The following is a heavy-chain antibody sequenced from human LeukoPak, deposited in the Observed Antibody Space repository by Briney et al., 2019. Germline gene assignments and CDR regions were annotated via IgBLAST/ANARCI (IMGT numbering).Heavy chain of an antibody. CDR2: INSDGSST. V-gene: IGHV3-74*01. CDR1: GFTFSNYW. Sequence: PGGSLGLSCAASGFTFSNYWMHWVRQAPGKGLAWVSRINSDGSSTTYADSVKGRFTISRDNAKNTLYLQMNSLRAEDTAVYFCATREGAGTYLNYWGQGTLVTVSS. J-gene: IGHJ4*02. D-gene: IGHD3-10*01. CDR3: ATREGAGTYLNY.